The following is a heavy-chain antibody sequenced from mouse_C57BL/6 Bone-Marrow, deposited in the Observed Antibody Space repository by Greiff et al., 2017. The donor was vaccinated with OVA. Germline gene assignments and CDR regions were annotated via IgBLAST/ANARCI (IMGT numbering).Heavy chain of an antibody. J-gene: IGHJ1*03. CDR1: GYTFTSYW. V-gene: IGHV1-69*01. Sequence: VQLQQPGAELVMPGASVKLSCKASGYTFTSYWMHWVKQRPGQGLEWIGEIDPSDSYTNYNQKFKGKSTLTVDKSSSTAYMQLSSLTSEDSAVYYCASDYPYWYFDVWGTGTTVTVSS. CDR3: ASDYPYWYFDV. D-gene: IGHD2-4*01. CDR2: IDPSDSYT.